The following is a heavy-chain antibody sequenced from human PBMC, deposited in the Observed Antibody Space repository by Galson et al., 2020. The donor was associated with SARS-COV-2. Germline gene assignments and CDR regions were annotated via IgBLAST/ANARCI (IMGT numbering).Heavy chain of an antibody. Sequence: KIGESLKISCKGSGYSFTSYWIGWVRQMPGKRLEWMGIIYPGDSDTRYSPSFQGQVTISADKSISTAYLQWSSLKASDTAMYYCARLDGPNYYDSSGRTFFDYWGQGTLVTVSS. CDR1: GYSFTSYW. CDR2: IYPGDSDT. V-gene: IGHV5-51*01. J-gene: IGHJ4*02. CDR3: ARLDGPNYYDSSGRTFFDY. D-gene: IGHD3-22*01.